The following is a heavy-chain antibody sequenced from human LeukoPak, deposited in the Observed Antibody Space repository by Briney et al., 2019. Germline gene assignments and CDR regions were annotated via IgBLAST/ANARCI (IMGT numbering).Heavy chain of an antibody. D-gene: IGHD2-15*01. J-gene: IGHJ4*02. CDR3: AKDLISGGSCYNY. CDR1: GFTFSSYA. Sequence: PGGSLSLSRAACGFTFSSYAMGWVRPAPGKGLEWVSSISGSGGNTYYADSVKGRFTISRDNSKNTLYLHMNSLRAEDTALYYCAKDLISGGSCYNYWGQGTLVTVSS. CDR2: ISGSGGNT. V-gene: IGHV3-23*01.